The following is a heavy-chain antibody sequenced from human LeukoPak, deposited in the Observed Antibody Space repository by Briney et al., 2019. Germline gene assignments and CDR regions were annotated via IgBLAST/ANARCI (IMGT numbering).Heavy chain of an antibody. CDR2: IISSSSSI. V-gene: IGHV3-48*04. J-gene: IGHJ3*02. D-gene: IGHD3-10*01. CDR3: ATIRPGSGSYGAFDM. Sequence: PGGSLRLSCAASGFTFSSYSMNWVRQAPGKGLEWVSYIISSSSSIYYADSVKDRFTISRDNAKNSLSLQMNSLRAEDTAVYYCATIRPGSGSYGAFDMWGQGTMVTVSS. CDR1: GFTFSSYS.